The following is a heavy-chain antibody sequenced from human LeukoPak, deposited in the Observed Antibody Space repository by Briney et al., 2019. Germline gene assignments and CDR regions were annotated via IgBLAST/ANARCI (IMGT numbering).Heavy chain of an antibody. V-gene: IGHV1-18*03. Sequence: ASVKVSCKASGYTFTSYGISWVRQAPGQGLEWMGWISAYNGNTNYAQKLQGRVTMTTDTSTSTAYMELRSLRSDDMAVYYCARDRPPYYDFWSGYQSESPFDYWGQGTLVTVSS. CDR3: ARDRPPYYDFWSGYQSESPFDY. D-gene: IGHD3-3*01. CDR2: ISAYNGNT. J-gene: IGHJ4*02. CDR1: GYTFTSYG.